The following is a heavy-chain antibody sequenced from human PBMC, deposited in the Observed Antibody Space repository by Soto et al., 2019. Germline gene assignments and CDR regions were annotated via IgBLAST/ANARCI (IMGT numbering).Heavy chain of an antibody. D-gene: IGHD4-4*01. CDR2: IYHSGST. Sequence: QLQLQESGSGLVKPSQTLSLTCAVSGGSISSGGYSWSWIRQPPGKGLEWIGYIYHSGSTYYNPSLKSRATIAVDSSNNQFSLKLSSVSAADTAVYHCARRGHSNAFDIWGQGTMVTVSS. CDR3: ARRGHSNAFDI. J-gene: IGHJ3*02. V-gene: IGHV4-30-2*01. CDR1: GGSISSGGYS.